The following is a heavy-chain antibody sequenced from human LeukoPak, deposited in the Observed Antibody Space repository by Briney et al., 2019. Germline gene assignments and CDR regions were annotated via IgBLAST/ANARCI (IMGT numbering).Heavy chain of an antibody. CDR2: IYHSGST. CDR1: GYSISSGYY. Sequence: SETLSLTCAVSGYSISSGYYWGWIRQPPGKGLEWIGRIYHSGSTYYNPSLKSRVTISLDTSKNQVSLKLNSVTAADTAVYYCAKQAYYFVDYWGQGTLVAISS. J-gene: IGHJ4*02. D-gene: IGHD2/OR15-2a*01. CDR3: AKQAYYFVDY. V-gene: IGHV4-38-2*01.